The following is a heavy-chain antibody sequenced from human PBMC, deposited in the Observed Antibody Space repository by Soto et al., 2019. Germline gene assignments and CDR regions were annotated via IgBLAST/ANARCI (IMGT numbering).Heavy chain of an antibody. D-gene: IGHD5-18*01. J-gene: IGHJ4*02. CDR3: AREPDRKSGYSYGLDY. CDR2: INHRGGT. V-gene: IGHV4-34*01. CDR1: GGSFSDYY. Sequence: ASETLSLTCAVFGGSFSDYYWSWIRQPPGKGLEWIGEINHRGGTNYNPSLKSRVSISVDTSKNQFSLKLSFVTAADTAVYYCAREPDRKSGYSYGLDYWGQGTLVTVSS.